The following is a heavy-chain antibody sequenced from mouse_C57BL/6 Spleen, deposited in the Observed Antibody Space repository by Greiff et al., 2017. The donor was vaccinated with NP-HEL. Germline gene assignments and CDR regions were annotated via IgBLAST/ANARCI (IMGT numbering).Heavy chain of an antibody. V-gene: IGHV1-19*01. Sequence: VQLQQSGPVLVKPGASVKMSCKASGYTFTDYYMNWVKQSHGKSLEWIGVINPYNGGTSYNQKFKGKATLTVDKSSSTAYMELNSLTSEDSAVYYCARELRPPMDYWGQGTSVTVSS. D-gene: IGHD3-2*02. J-gene: IGHJ4*01. CDR1: GYTFTDYY. CDR2: INPYNGGT. CDR3: ARELRPPMDY.